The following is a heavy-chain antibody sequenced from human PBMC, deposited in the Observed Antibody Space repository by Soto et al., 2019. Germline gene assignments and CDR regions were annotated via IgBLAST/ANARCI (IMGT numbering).Heavy chain of an antibody. CDR3: ARDYSSSSGWDYYYYGMDV. Sequence: QVQLVKSGAEGKKPGSSVKVSCKASGYTCTSYGISWVRQAPGQGLEWMGWISAYNGNTNYAQKLQGRVTMTTDTSTSTAYMELRSLRSDDTAVYYCARDYSSSSGWDYYYYGMDVWGQGTTVPVSS. J-gene: IGHJ6*02. V-gene: IGHV1-18*01. CDR2: ISAYNGNT. D-gene: IGHD6-6*01. CDR1: GYTCTSYG.